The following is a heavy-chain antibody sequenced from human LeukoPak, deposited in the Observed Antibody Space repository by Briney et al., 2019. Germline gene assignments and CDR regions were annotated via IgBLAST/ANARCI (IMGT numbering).Heavy chain of an antibody. V-gene: IGHV1-2*02. Sequence: GASVKVSCKAPGYTFTGYYMHWVRQAPGQGLEWMGWINPNSGGTNYAQKFQGRVTMTRDTSISTAYMELSRLRSDDTAVYYCARDLSYYDSSGDFDYWGQGTLVTVSS. CDR3: ARDLSYYDSSGDFDY. J-gene: IGHJ4*02. CDR1: GYTFTGYY. D-gene: IGHD3-22*01. CDR2: INPNSGGT.